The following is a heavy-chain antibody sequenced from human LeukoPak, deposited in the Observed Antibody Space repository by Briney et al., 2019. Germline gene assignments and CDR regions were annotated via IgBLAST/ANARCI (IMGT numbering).Heavy chain of an antibody. D-gene: IGHD6-19*01. V-gene: IGHV4-61*08. CDR2: IYHSGST. J-gene: IGHJ6*03. CDR1: GGSISSGGYY. CDR3: AREVAVAGGLYYYYYMDV. Sequence: SETLSLTCTVSGGSISSGGYYWSWIRQPPGKGLEWIGYIYHSGSTYYNPSLKSRVTISVDTSKNQFSLKLSSVTAADTAVYYCAREVAVAGGLYYYYYMDVWGKGTTVTVSS.